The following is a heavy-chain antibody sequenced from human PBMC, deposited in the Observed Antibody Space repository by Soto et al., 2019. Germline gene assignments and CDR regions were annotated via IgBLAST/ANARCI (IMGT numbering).Heavy chain of an antibody. V-gene: IGHV1-69*06. CDR3: ARELFGDCRGADRFEAAYNYFGMDD. CDR2: FIPIFGAS. J-gene: IGHJ6*02. CDR1: GGSFDNDA. Sequence: QVQLVQSGAEVKKPGSSVKVSCKASGGSFDNDAISWVRQAPGQGLEWMGGFIPIFGASHYAQRFQGKLTFTSDKYTNTAYMEMSSLKSEATAIYYCARELFGDCRGADRFEAAYNYFGMDDWGQGTTVNVS. D-gene: IGHD2-21*01.